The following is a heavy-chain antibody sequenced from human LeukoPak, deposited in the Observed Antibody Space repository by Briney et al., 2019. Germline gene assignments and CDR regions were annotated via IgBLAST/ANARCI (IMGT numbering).Heavy chain of an antibody. Sequence: SETLSLTCTVSGGSISSYYWSWIRQPPGKGLEWIGNIYYSGSTNYNPSLKSRVTISVDTSKNQFSLMLTSVTAADTAVYYCARESTAHSMVQGVMGYFDYWGQGTLVTVSS. V-gene: IGHV4-59*01. J-gene: IGHJ4*02. CDR2: IYYSGST. D-gene: IGHD3-10*01. CDR1: GGSISSYY. CDR3: ARESTAHSMVQGVMGYFDY.